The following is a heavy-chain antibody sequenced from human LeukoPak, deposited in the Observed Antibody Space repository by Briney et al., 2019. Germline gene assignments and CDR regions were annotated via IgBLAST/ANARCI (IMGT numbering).Heavy chain of an antibody. CDR2: ISGSGGRT. V-gene: IGHV3-23*01. D-gene: IGHD3-10*01. J-gene: IGHJ4*02. CDR3: ARSYGSGTYYFEY. CDR1: GFTFSTYA. Sequence: GGSLRLSCAASGFTFSTYAMSWVRQAPGKGLEWVSGISGSGGRTYVADSVQGRFTISRDNSIETLYLQMDSLRAEDTAVYYCARSYGSGTYYFEYWGQGTLVTVSS.